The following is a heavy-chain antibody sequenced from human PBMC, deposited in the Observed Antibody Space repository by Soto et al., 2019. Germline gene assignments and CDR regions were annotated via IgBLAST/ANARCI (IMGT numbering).Heavy chain of an antibody. J-gene: IGHJ6*02. Sequence: PSETLSLTCTVSGGSISSSSYYWGWIRQPPGKGLEWIGSIYYSGGTNYNPSLKSRVTISVDTSKNQFSLKLSSVTAADTAVYYCARDRGVQLWPYYYYGMDVWGQGTTVTVSS. CDR1: GGSISSSSYY. CDR2: IYYSGGT. V-gene: IGHV4-39*07. CDR3: ARDRGVQLWPYYYYGMDV. D-gene: IGHD5-18*01.